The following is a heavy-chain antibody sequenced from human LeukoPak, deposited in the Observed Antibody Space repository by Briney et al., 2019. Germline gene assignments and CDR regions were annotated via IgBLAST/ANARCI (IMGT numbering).Heavy chain of an antibody. CDR3: ARDSPGGSYWGVNPLGNWFDP. CDR2: ISAYNGNT. V-gene: IGHV1-18*01. Sequence: GSSVKVSCKASGYTFTSYGISWVRQAPGQGLEWMGWISAYNGNTNYAQKLQGRVTMTTDTSTSTAYMELRSLRSDDTAVYYCARDSPGGSYWGVNPLGNWFDPWGQGTLVTVSS. J-gene: IGHJ5*02. D-gene: IGHD1-26*01. CDR1: GYTFTSYG.